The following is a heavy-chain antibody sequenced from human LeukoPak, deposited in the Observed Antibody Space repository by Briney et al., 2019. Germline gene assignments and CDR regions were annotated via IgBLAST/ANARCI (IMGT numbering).Heavy chain of an antibody. V-gene: IGHV3-30*03. CDR3: ARDRVQIWSFVGTFDS. D-gene: IGHD1-1*01. Sequence: SGGSLRLSCAASGFTFSTYSMHWLRQTPGKGLEWVALISFDGRNILYADSVQGRFTISRDIPKNTLSLEMTSLRPEDTAVYYCARDRVQIWSFVGTFDSWGQGSLVTVSS. CDR2: ISFDGRNI. J-gene: IGHJ4*02. CDR1: GFTFSTYS.